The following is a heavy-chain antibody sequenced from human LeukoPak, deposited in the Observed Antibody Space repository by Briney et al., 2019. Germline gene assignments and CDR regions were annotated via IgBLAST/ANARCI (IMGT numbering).Heavy chain of an antibody. CDR2: ISSSGSTI. D-gene: IGHD3-22*01. CDR3: ASGYDSSGYYPEYFQH. Sequence: SGGSLRLSCAASGFTFSDYYISWIRQAPGKGLEWVSYISSSGSTIYYADSVKGRFTISRDNAKNSLYLQMNSLRAEDTAVYYCASGYDSSGYYPEYFQHWGQGTLVTVSS. V-gene: IGHV3-11*01. CDR1: GFTFSDYY. J-gene: IGHJ1*01.